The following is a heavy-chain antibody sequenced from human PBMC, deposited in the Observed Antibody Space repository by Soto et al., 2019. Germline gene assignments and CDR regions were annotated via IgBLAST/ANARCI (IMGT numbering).Heavy chain of an antibody. CDR3: ARGNGIAVAGIYGMDV. J-gene: IGHJ6*02. CDR1: GFTVSSYC. CDR2: INSDGSST. V-gene: IGHV3-74*01. D-gene: IGHD6-19*01. Sequence: XGSLRLFFASSGFTVSSYCMHWVRQAPGKGLVWVSRINSDGSSTSYADSVKGRFTISRDNAKNTLYLQMNSLRAEDTAVYYCARGNGIAVAGIYGMDVWGQGTTVTVSS.